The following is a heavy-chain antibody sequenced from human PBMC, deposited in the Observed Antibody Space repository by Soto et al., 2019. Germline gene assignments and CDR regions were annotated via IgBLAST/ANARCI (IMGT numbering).Heavy chain of an antibody. D-gene: IGHD6-13*01. V-gene: IGHV3-33*01. CDR2: IWYDGSNK. CDR3: ATGIAAAGRDWYFDL. CDR1: GFTFSSYG. J-gene: IGHJ2*01. Sequence: QVQLVESGGGVVQPGRSLRLSCAASGFTFSSYGMHWVRQAPGKGLEWVAVIWYDGSNKYYADSVKGRFIISRDNSKNMLYLQMSRLRAEDTAVYYCATGIAAAGRDWYFDLWGRGTLVTVSS.